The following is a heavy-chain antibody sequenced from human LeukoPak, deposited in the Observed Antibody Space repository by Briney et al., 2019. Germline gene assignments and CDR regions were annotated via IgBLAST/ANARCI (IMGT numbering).Heavy chain of an antibody. CDR1: GGTFSSYA. CDR3: RYSSSAQYFDY. J-gene: IGHJ4*02. Sequence: GASVKVSCKASGGTFSSYAISWVRQAPGQGLEWMGGIIPIFGTANYAQKFQGRVTITADESTSTAHMELSSLRSEDTAVYYCRYSSSAQYFDYWGQGTLVTVSS. D-gene: IGHD6-6*01. V-gene: IGHV1-69*13. CDR2: IIPIFGTA.